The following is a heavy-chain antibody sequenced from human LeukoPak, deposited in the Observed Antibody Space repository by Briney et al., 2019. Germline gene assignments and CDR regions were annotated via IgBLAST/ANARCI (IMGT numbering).Heavy chain of an antibody. J-gene: IGHJ4*02. CDR3: AREASSSDLFGFDY. V-gene: IGHV4-59*12. D-gene: IGHD3-10*02. CDR1: GGSISSYY. Sequence: PSETLSLTCTVSGGSISSYYWSWIRQPPGKGLEWIGYIYYSGSTNYNPSLKSRVTISVDTSKNQFSLKLSSVTAADTAVYYCAREASSSDLFGFDYWGQGTLVTVSS. CDR2: IYYSGST.